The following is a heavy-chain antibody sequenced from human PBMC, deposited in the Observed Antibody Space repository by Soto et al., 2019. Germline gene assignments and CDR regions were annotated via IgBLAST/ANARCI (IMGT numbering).Heavy chain of an antibody. J-gene: IGHJ4*02. CDR1: GGSISSSSYY. CDR3: ARGLYYDILTGYYQTRPFDY. D-gene: IGHD3-9*01. CDR2: IYYSGST. V-gene: IGHV4-39*01. Sequence: PSETLSLTCTVFGGSISSSSYYWGWIRQPPGKGLEGIGSIYYSGSTYYNPSLKSRVTISVDTSKNQFSLKLSSVTAADTAVYYCARGLYYDILTGYYQTRPFDYWGQGTLVTVSS.